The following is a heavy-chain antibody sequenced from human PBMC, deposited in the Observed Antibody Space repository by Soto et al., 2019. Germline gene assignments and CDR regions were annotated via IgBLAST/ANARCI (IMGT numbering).Heavy chain of an antibody. CDR1: GFTVSGMY. CDR3: ARVDTLTAAVDY. Sequence: VQLVESGGGLVQPGGSLRLSCVVSGFTVSGMYMSWVRQAPGKGLEWVSLLYSDDSTYYADSVKGRLTISRDNSKNTLFLQMNSLTAEDTAVYYCARVDTLTAAVDYWGQGTLVTVSS. J-gene: IGHJ4*02. CDR2: LYSDDST. D-gene: IGHD6-13*01. V-gene: IGHV3-66*01.